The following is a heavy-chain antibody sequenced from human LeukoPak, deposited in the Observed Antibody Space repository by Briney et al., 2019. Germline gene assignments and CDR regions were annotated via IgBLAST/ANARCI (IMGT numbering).Heavy chain of an antibody. D-gene: IGHD4-23*01. CDR2: INPGGGST. J-gene: IGHJ5*02. CDR1: GYSFTSYY. V-gene: IGHV1-46*01. Sequence: GASVKVSCKASGYSFTSYYIHWVRQAPGQGLESMGIINPGGGSTSYAQKFQDRVTMTRDTSTSTVYMELNSLRSEDTAVYYCAKDLRWDHPGLDPWGQGTLVTVSS. CDR3: AKDLRWDHPGLDP.